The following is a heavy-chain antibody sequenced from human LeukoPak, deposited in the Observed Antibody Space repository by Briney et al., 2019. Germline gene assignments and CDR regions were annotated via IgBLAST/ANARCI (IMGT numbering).Heavy chain of an antibody. V-gene: IGHV3-23*01. CDR3: AKAANYDILTGYYLDY. CDR1: GFTFSNHG. CDR2: ISPSGDIT. D-gene: IGHD3-9*01. J-gene: IGHJ4*02. Sequence: PGGSLRLSCAASGFTFSNHGMNWVRQAPGKGLEWVSGISPSGDITYYADSVKGRFTISRDNSKNTLYLQMNNLRAEDTAIYYCAKAANYDILTGYYLDYWGQGTLVTVSS.